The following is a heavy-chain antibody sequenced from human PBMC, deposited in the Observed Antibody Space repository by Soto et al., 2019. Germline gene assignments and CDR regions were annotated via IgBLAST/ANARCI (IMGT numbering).Heavy chain of an antibody. J-gene: IGHJ4*02. Sequence: EVQLLESGGGLVQPGGSLRLSCAASGFTFSSYAMSWVRQAPGKGLEWVSAISGSGGSTYYADSVKGRFTISRDNSKNTLYLQMNSRRAEDTAVYYCAKALVVVAATSGDYFDYWGQGTLVTVSS. D-gene: IGHD2-15*01. V-gene: IGHV3-23*01. CDR3: AKALVVVAATSGDYFDY. CDR1: GFTFSSYA. CDR2: ISGSGGST.